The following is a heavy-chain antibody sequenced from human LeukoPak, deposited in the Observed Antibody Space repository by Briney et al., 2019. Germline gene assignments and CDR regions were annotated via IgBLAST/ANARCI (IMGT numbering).Heavy chain of an antibody. CDR1: GGSFSGYY. J-gene: IGHJ5*02. D-gene: IGHD2-21*02. V-gene: IGHV4-34*01. CDR3: ARGHIVVVTAMDNWFDP. Sequence: SETLSLTCAVYGGSFSGYYWSWIRQPPGKGLEWIGEINHSGSTNYNPSLKSRVTISVDTSRNQFSLELSSVTAADTAVYYCARGHIVVVTAMDNWFDPWGQGTLVTVSS. CDR2: INHSGST.